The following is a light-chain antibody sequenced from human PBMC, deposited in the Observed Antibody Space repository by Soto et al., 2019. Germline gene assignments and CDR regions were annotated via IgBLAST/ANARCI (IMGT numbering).Light chain of an antibody. V-gene: IGKV1-5*03. Sequence: DIQMTQSPSTLSASVGDRVTITCRASQSISSLLAWYQQKPGRAPTLLIYKASTLESGVPSRLSGSESGTEFTLTISSLRPDDFANYYCQQYSTYPLTFREAKGLDIK. CDR1: QSISSL. J-gene: IGKJ5*01. CDR2: KAS. CDR3: QQYSTYPLT.